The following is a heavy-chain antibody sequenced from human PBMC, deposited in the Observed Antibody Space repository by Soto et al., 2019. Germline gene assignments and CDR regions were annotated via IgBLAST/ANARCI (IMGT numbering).Heavy chain of an antibody. Sequence: EVQLVESGGGLVQPGGSLRLSCAASGFTFSSYSMNWVRQAPGKGLEWVSYISSSSSTIYYADSVKGRFTISRDNAKNSLYLQMNSLRAEDTAVDYCARGIPNFDYWGQGTLVTVAS. CDR3: ARGIPNFDY. D-gene: IGHD2-2*02. CDR2: ISSSSSTI. V-gene: IGHV3-48*01. J-gene: IGHJ4*02. CDR1: GFTFSSYS.